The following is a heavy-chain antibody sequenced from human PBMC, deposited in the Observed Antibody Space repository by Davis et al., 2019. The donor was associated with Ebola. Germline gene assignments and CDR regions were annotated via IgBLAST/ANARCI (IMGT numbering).Heavy chain of an antibody. V-gene: IGHV1-2*02. CDR1: GYTFTDYY. D-gene: IGHD3-10*01. CDR3: ARVDFGDYYGMDV. CDR2: INPKSGGT. J-gene: IGHJ6*02. Sequence: ASVKVSCKASGYTFTDYYIHWVRQAPGQGLEWMGWINPKSGGTKYTQTFQGRVTMTRDTSIRTAYMELSRLTSDDTAVYYCARVDFGDYYGMDVWGQGTTITVSS.